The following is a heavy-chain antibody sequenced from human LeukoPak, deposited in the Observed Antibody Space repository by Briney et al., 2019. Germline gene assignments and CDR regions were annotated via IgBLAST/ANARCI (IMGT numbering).Heavy chain of an antibody. CDR3: AKDYVVPIQDYYDSSGPLFDY. Sequence: GGSLRLSCAASGFTFSSYAMSWVRQAPGKGLEWVSAISGSGGSTYYADSVKGRFTISRDNSKNTLYLQMNSLRAEDTAVYYCAKDYVVPIQDYYDSSGPLFDYWGQGTLVTVSS. V-gene: IGHV3-23*01. J-gene: IGHJ4*02. D-gene: IGHD3-22*01. CDR1: GFTFSSYA. CDR2: ISGSGGST.